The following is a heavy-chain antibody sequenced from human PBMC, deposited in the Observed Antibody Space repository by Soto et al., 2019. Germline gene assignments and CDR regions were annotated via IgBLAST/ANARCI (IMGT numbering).Heavy chain of an antibody. Sequence: QVQLVQSGAEVRKPGSSVKVSCKASGGTFTTYDISWVRQAPGQGLEWMGGIIPLFDATKYAQKFQGRVTITADKSTGTAYMELSSLRSEDTAMYYCARDRSSSWYNGTFYFDSWGQGTLATVSS. V-gene: IGHV1-69*06. CDR3: ARDRSSSWYNGTFYFDS. J-gene: IGHJ4*02. CDR1: GGTFTTYD. D-gene: IGHD6-19*01. CDR2: IIPLFDAT.